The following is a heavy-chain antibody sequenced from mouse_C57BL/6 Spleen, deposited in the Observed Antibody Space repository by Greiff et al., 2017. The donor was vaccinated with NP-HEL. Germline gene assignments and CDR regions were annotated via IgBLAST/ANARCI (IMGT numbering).Heavy chain of an antibody. CDR1: GYAFSSYW. J-gene: IGHJ3*01. V-gene: IGHV1-80*01. CDR3: ARPPYGSSPWFAY. D-gene: IGHD1-1*01. Sequence: QVHVKQSGAELVKPGASVKISCKASGYAFSSYWMNWVKQRPGKGLEWIGQIYPGDGDTNYNGKFKGKATLTADKSSSTAYMQLSSLTSEDSAVYFCARPPYGSSPWFAYWGQGTLVTVSA. CDR2: IYPGDGDT.